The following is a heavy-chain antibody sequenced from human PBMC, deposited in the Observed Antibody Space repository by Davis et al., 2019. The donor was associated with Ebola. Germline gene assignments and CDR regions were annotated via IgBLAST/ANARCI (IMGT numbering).Heavy chain of an antibody. CDR2: MSGSAGGT. D-gene: IGHD2/OR15-2a*01. Sequence: GESLKISCAASGFAFSNYAMSWVRQAPGKGLEWVSAMSGSAGGTYYADSVKGRFTISRDNAKNSLYLQINSLRDEDTAVYYCARGRAGHFFDYWGQGTLVTVSS. CDR1: GFAFSNYA. CDR3: ARGRAGHFFDY. J-gene: IGHJ4*02. V-gene: IGHV3-23*01.